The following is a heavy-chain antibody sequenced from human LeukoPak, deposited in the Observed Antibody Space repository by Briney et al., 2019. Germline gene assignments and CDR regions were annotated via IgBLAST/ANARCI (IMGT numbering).Heavy chain of an antibody. Sequence: ASVKVSCKASGYTFTSYYIHWVRQAPGQGLEWMGLINPSAGNTAYAQKFQGRGSMTSDTSTSTVYMGLSCLRSEDTAVYYCARQKNDYGDYPDAFDIWGQGTMVTVSS. V-gene: IGHV1-46*01. J-gene: IGHJ3*02. CDR2: INPSAGNT. D-gene: IGHD4-17*01. CDR1: GYTFTSYY. CDR3: ARQKNDYGDYPDAFDI.